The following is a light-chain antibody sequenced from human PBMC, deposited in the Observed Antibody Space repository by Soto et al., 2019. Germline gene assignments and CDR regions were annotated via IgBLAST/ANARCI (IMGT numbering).Light chain of an antibody. CDR1: SSDVGRYSY. CDR3: CSYAGTYTGV. Sequence: LTHPGSVCGSPGQSVSISCTGNSSDVGRYSYVSWYQQHPGKAPKLMIYDVSERPSGVPDRFSGSKYGNTASLTISGLQAQAEADYYCCSYAGTYTGVFGTGTKVTV. CDR2: DVS. J-gene: IGLJ1*01. V-gene: IGLV2-11*01.